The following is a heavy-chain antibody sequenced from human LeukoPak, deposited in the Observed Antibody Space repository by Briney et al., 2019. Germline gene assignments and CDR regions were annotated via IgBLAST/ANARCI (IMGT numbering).Heavy chain of an antibody. CDR3: ARDVREQGDY. V-gene: IGHV1-18*01. CDR2: ISAYNGNT. Sequence: AAVKVSSKASGYTFTIYGISWVRQAPGPGLEWMGWISAYNGNTNYARKLQGRVTMTTDTSTITAYMELRSLRSDDTAVYYWARDVREQGDYWGQGTLVTVSS. J-gene: IGHJ4*02. CDR1: GYTFTIYG. D-gene: IGHD1-26*01.